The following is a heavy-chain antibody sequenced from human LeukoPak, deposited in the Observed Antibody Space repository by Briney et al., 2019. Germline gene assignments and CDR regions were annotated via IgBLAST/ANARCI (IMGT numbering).Heavy chain of an antibody. D-gene: IGHD3-10*01. CDR2: IYYSGST. J-gene: IGHJ4*02. CDR3: VFGFGEFSIFDY. V-gene: IGHV4-39*07. CDR1: GGSISSSRHY. Sequence: SETLSLTCTVSGGSISSSRHYWGWIRQPPGKGREWIGSIYYSGSTYYNPSLKSRVTISVDTSKNQFSLKLSSVTAADTAVYYCVFGFGEFSIFDYWGQGTLVTVSS.